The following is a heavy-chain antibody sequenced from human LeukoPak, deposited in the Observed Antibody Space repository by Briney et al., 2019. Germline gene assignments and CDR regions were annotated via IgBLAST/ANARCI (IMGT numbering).Heavy chain of an antibody. CDR3: ARDRGSGWPD. V-gene: IGHV3-7*03. CDR1: GFTFGKYW. CDR2: IKLDGSEK. Sequence: GGSLRLSCVASGFTFGKYWMSWVRQAPGKGLEWVANIKLDGSEKNYVDSVKGRFTISRDNTKNSLYLQMNSLRVEDTAVFYCARDRGSGWPDWGQGTLVTVSS. D-gene: IGHD6-19*01. J-gene: IGHJ4*02.